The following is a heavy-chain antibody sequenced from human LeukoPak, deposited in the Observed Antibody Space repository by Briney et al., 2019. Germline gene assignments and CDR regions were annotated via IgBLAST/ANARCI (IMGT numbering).Heavy chain of an antibody. Sequence: GGSLRLSCAAPGFTFSSYGMHWVRQAPGKGLEWVAFIRYDGSNKYYADSVKGRFTISRDNSKNTLYLQMNSLRAEDTAVYYCAKDHYFDWSQVPDWGQGTLVTVSS. CDR2: IRYDGSNK. J-gene: IGHJ4*02. CDR1: GFTFSSYG. CDR3: AKDHYFDWSQVPD. V-gene: IGHV3-30*02. D-gene: IGHD3-9*01.